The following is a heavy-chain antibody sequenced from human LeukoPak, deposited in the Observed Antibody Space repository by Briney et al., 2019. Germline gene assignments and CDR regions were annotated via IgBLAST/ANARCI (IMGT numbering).Heavy chain of an antibody. V-gene: IGHV4-4*08. Sequence: PSETLSLTCTVSGGSIRSYYWSWIRQPPGKGLEWIGRIYTSGSTNYNPSLKSRVTISVDTSKNQFSLKLSSVTAADTAVYYCARGGYCGGDCYFYYWGQGTLVTVSS. CDR3: ARGGYCGGDCYFYY. CDR1: GGSIRSYY. J-gene: IGHJ4*02. CDR2: IYTSGST. D-gene: IGHD2-21*02.